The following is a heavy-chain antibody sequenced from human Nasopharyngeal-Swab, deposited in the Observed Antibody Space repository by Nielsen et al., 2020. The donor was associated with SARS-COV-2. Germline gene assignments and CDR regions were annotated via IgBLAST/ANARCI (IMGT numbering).Heavy chain of an antibody. Sequence: ASVKVSCKASGYTFTSYGISWVRQAPGQGLEWMGWISAYNGNTNYAQKLQGRVTMTTDTSTSTAYMELRSLRSDDTAVYCCARVVRDCSGGSCASTFDYWGQGTLVTVSS. D-gene: IGHD2-15*01. CDR2: ISAYNGNT. V-gene: IGHV1-18*01. CDR3: ARVVRDCSGGSCASTFDY. J-gene: IGHJ4*02. CDR1: GYTFTSYG.